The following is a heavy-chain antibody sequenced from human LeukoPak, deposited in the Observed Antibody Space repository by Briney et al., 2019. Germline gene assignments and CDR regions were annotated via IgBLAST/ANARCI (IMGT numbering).Heavy chain of an antibody. CDR2: ISSSGSTI. V-gene: IGHV3-48*03. Sequence: GGSLRLSCAASGFTFSSYEMNWVRQAPGKGLEWVSYISSSGSTIYYADSVKGRFTISRDNAKNSLYLQMNSLRAEDTAVYYCARVSSGWYGNPFDYRGQGTLVTVSS. D-gene: IGHD6-19*01. CDR1: GFTFSSYE. J-gene: IGHJ4*02. CDR3: ARVSSGWYGNPFDY.